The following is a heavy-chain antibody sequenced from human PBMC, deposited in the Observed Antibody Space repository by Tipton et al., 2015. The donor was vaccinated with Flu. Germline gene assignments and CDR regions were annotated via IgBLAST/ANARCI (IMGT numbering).Heavy chain of an antibody. Sequence: LRLSCTVSGGSISSYYWSWIRQPAGKGLEWIGRIYTSGSTNYSPSLKSRVTMSVDTSKNQFSLKLSSVTAADTAVYYCVRGLGDSEAFDIWGQGTMVTVSS. CDR1: GGSISSYY. D-gene: IGHD4-17*01. CDR2: IYTSGST. V-gene: IGHV4-4*07. CDR3: VRGLGDSEAFDI. J-gene: IGHJ3*02.